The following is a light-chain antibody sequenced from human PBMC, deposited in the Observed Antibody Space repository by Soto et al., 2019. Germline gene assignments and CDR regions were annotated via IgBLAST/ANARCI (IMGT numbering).Light chain of an antibody. J-gene: IGKJ1*01. CDR1: QSVSSD. Sequence: VLKQYPATLSVSPGERATLCCRASQSVSSDLAWYHQKPGQAPRLLIYGASTRATGIPARFSGSGSGTEFTLTINSLQSEDFAVYYCQQYNNWPRTFGQGTKVDI. CDR2: GAS. V-gene: IGKV3-15*01. CDR3: QQYNNWPRT.